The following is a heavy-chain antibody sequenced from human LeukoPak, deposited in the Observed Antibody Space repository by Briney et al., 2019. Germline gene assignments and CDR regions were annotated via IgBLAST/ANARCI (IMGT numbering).Heavy chain of an antibody. V-gene: IGHV3-30*04. CDR2: ISYDGSNK. CDR1: GFTFSSYA. Sequence: GGSLRLSCAASGFTFSSYAMHWVRQAPGKGLEWVAVISYDGSNKYYADSVKGRFTISRDNSKNTLYLQMNSLRAEDTAVYYCARAKSSMGCCSGGSCYSLDYWGQGTLVTVSS. CDR3: ARAKSSMGCCSGGSCYSLDY. J-gene: IGHJ4*02. D-gene: IGHD2-15*01.